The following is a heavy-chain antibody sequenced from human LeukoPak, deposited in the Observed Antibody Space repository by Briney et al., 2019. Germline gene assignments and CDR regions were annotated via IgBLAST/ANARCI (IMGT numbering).Heavy chain of an antibody. D-gene: IGHD7-27*01. Sequence: PGRSLRLSCAASGFTFSSYAMHWVRQAPGKGLEWVAVISYDGSNKYYADSVKGRFTISRDNAKNSLYLQMNSPRAEDTAVYYCARSELGYNYHYMDVWGKGTTVTVSS. CDR1: GFTFSSYA. V-gene: IGHV3-30*04. CDR3: ARSELGYNYHYMDV. J-gene: IGHJ6*03. CDR2: ISYDGSNK.